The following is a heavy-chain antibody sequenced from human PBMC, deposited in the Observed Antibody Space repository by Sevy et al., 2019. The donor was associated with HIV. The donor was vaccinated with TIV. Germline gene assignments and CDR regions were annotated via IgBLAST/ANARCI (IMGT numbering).Heavy chain of an antibody. CDR2: IWADGRNR. J-gene: IGHJ4*02. V-gene: IGHV3-33*01. Sequence: GGSLRLSCAASGFTFSPYGMHWVRQAPGKGLEWVAVIWADGRNRVYADSVKGRFTFSRDNSKNMLYLQMNSLRAEDTAVYYGVRGMAPFGPFDYWGQGTLVTVSS. CDR3: VRGMAPFGPFDY. D-gene: IGHD3-16*01. CDR1: GFTFSPYG.